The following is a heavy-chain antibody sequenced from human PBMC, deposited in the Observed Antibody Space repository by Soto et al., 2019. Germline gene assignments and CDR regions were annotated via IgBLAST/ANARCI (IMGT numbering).Heavy chain of an antibody. V-gene: IGHV3-9*01. J-gene: IGHJ3*02. CDR3: AKPMCFRDCLRSKQDAFDI. D-gene: IGHD2-21*02. CDR2: ISWNSGSI. CDR1: GFTFDDYA. Sequence: EVQLVESGGGLVQPGRSLRLSCAASGFTFDDYAMHWVRQAPGKGLEWVSGISWNSGSIGYADSVKGRFTISRDNAKNSLYLQMNSLRAEDTALYYCAKPMCFRDCLRSKQDAFDIWGQGTMVTVSS.